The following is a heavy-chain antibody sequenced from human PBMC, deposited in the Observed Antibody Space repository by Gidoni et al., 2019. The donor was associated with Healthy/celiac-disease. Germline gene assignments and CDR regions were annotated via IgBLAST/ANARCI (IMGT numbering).Heavy chain of an antibody. CDR1: GFTFSSYW. CDR2: IKQDGSEK. J-gene: IGHJ4*02. Sequence: EVQLVESGGGLVQPGGSLRLSCAASGFTFSSYWMSWVRQAPGKGLEWVAKIKQDGSEKYYVDSVKGRFTISRDNAKNSLYVQMNSLRAEDTAVYYCARDVGYCSGASCYHFDNWGQGTLVTVSS. V-gene: IGHV3-7*03. CDR3: ARDVGYCSGASCYHFDN. D-gene: IGHD2-15*01.